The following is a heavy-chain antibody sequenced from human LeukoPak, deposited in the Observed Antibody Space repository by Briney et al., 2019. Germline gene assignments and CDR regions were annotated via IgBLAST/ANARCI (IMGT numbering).Heavy chain of an antibody. CDR3: ARGLEMATICWFDP. D-gene: IGHD5-24*01. V-gene: IGHV4-34*01. CDR2: INHSGST. CDR1: GGSFSGYY. Sequence: SETLSLTCAVYGGSFSGYYWSWIRQPPGKGLGWIGEINHSGSTNYNPSLKSRVTISVDTSKNQFSLKLSSVTAADTAVYYCARGLEMATICWFDPWGQGTLVTVSS. J-gene: IGHJ5*02.